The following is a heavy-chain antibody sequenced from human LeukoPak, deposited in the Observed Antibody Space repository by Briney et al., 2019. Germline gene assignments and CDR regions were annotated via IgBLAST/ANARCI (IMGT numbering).Heavy chain of an antibody. CDR3: ARDSGRFNTVTTPDY. Sequence: GGSLRLSCAASGFTFSDYYMSWIRQAPGKGLEWVSYISSSSSYIYYADSVKGRFTISRDNAKNSLYLQMNSLRAEDTAVYYCARDSGRFNTVTTPDYWGQGTLVTVSS. CDR2: ISSSSSYI. CDR1: GFTFSDYY. V-gene: IGHV3-11*06. J-gene: IGHJ4*02. D-gene: IGHD4-17*01.